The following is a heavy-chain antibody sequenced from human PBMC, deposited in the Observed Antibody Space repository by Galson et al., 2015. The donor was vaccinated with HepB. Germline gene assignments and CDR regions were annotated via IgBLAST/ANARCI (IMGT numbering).Heavy chain of an antibody. J-gene: IGHJ6*02. CDR2: IIPILGIA. CDR3: ASSTTVTSYYYYYGMDV. D-gene: IGHD4-17*01. CDR1: GGTFSSYA. Sequence: SVKVSCKASGGTFSSYAISWVRQAPGQGLEWMGGIIPILGIANYAQKFQGRVTITADKSTSTAYMELSSLRSEDTAVYYCASSTTVTSYYYYYGMDVWGQGTTVTVSS. V-gene: IGHV1-69*10.